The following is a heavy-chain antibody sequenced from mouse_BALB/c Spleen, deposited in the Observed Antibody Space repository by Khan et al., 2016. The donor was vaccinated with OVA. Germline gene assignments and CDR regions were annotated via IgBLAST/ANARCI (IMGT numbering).Heavy chain of an antibody. CDR3: AKGLWSYYVALDY. CDR2: IWGGGST. J-gene: IGHJ4*01. D-gene: IGHD1-1*02. V-gene: IGHV2-6-5*01. CDR1: GFSLSDYG. Sequence: QVQLKESGPGLVAPSQSLSITCTVSGFSLSDYGVSWIRQPPGKGLEWLGVIWGGGSTYYNSALKSRLSISKDNSKSQVFLKMNSLQTDDTAIYYCAKGLWSYYVALDYGGQGTSVTVSS.